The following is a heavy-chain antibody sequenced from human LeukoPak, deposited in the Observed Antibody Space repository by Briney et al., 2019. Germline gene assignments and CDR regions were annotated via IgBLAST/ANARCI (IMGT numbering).Heavy chain of an antibody. Sequence: SETLSLTCTVSGGSISSGGYYWSWIRQHPGKGLEWIGYIYYSGSTNYNPSLKSRVTISVDTSKNQFSLKLSSVTAADTAVYYCARLGYCTNGVCYHDAFDIWGQGTMVTVSS. CDR2: IYYSGST. CDR1: GGSISSGGYY. J-gene: IGHJ3*02. D-gene: IGHD2-8*01. V-gene: IGHV4-61*08. CDR3: ARLGYCTNGVCYHDAFDI.